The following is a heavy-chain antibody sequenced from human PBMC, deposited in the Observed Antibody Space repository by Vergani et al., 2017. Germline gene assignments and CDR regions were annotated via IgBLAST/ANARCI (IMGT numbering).Heavy chain of an antibody. CDR2: ISSGGGDI. Sequence: DVDLVESGGGLVQPGGSRRLSCAGAGFTFDTYTMAYVRQAPGKGLEWVATISSGGGDIFYADSVKGRFTISRDNSKNTLFRQMNSLKDEDTAVYYCTTAWGLYYLHGEYFQYWGRGTLVSVSS. CDR3: TTAWGLYYLHGEYFQY. V-gene: IGHV3-23*04. J-gene: IGHJ1*01. CDR1: GFTFDTYT. D-gene: IGHD3-10*01.